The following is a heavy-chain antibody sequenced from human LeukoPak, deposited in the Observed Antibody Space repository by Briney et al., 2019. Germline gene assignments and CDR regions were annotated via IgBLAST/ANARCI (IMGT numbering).Heavy chain of an antibody. V-gene: IGHV4-39*02. CDR3: ARSSGTGTFSY. CDR2: VYYGRSP. D-gene: IGHD6-25*01. Sequence: SETLSLTCTVSGDSISRSTYYWAWIRQPPGKGLEWIGSVYYGRSPYFSPSLESRATISVDTSKNHFSLKMSSVTAADTAVYYCARSSGTGTFSYWGQGTLVTVSS. J-gene: IGHJ4*02. CDR1: GDSISRSTYY.